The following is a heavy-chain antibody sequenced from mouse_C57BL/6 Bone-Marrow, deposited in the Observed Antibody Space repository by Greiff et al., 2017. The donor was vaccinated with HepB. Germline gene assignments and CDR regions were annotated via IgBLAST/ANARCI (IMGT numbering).Heavy chain of an antibody. D-gene: IGHD4-1*01. CDR3: ARHALTGKDWYFDV. CDR2: ISNGGGRT. V-gene: IGHV5-12*01. CDR1: GFTFSDYY. J-gene: IGHJ1*03. Sequence: EVQRAESGGGLVQPGGSLKLSCAASGFTFSDYYMYWVRQTPAKRLEWVAYISNGGGRTYYPDTVKDRITISRDNAKNALYLQMSRLKSEDTAMYYCARHALTGKDWYFDVWGKGTTVTVSS.